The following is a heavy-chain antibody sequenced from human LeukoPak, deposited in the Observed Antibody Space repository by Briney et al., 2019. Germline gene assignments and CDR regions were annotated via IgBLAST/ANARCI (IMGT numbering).Heavy chain of an antibody. CDR3: AKGPYGLGIYYGMDV. CDR1: GLTFSYCG. D-gene: IGHD3-10*01. J-gene: IGHJ6*02. V-gene: IGHV3-23*01. Sequence: GGSLSLSCSTSGLTFSYCGMSWVRQAPGKGLQWLSVIGGDGTTYYADSVKGRFTVSRDNSENTLYLQMNSLRAEDTAVYYCAKGPYGLGIYYGMDVWGQGTTVTV. CDR2: IGGDGTT.